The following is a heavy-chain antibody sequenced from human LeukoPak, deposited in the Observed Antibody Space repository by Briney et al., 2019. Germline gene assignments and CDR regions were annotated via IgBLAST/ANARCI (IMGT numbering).Heavy chain of an antibody. D-gene: IGHD3-10*01. V-gene: IGHV3-21*01. CDR1: GFTFSSYS. Sequence: PGGSLRLSCAASGFTFSSYSMNWVRQAPGKGLEWVSSISSSSSYIYYANSVKGRFTISRDNAKNSLYLQMNSLRAEDTAVYYCARDPLKYEYGSGIRGYWGQGTLVTVSS. CDR2: ISSSSSYI. CDR3: ARDPLKYEYGSGIRGY. J-gene: IGHJ4*02.